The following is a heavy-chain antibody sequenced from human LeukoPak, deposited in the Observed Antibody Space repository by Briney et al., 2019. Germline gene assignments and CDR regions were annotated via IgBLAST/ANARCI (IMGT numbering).Heavy chain of an antibody. CDR1: GFTVSSNY. Sequence: GGSLRLSCAASGFTVSSNYMSWVRQAPGKGLEWVSVIYSGGSTYYADSVKGRFTISRDNSKNTLYLQMNSLRAEDTAVYYCARERAARGHVGAFDIWGQGTMVTVSS. V-gene: IGHV3-53*01. CDR3: ARERAARGHVGAFDI. D-gene: IGHD3-10*01. J-gene: IGHJ3*02. CDR2: IYSGGST.